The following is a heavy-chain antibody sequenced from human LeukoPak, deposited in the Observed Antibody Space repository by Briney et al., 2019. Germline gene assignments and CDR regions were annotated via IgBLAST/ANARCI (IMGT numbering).Heavy chain of an antibody. Sequence: ASVKVSCKASGYTLKGYYMHWVREAPGQGVEWMGRINPNSACTNYAQNSQDRGTMTRDTSLSTAYMELSRLRSDDKAVYYSARGLGSGYVWGQGTLVTVSS. D-gene: IGHD5-12*01. CDR3: ARGLGSGYV. CDR2: INPNSACT. J-gene: IGHJ4*02. V-gene: IGHV1-2*06. CDR1: GYTLKGYY.